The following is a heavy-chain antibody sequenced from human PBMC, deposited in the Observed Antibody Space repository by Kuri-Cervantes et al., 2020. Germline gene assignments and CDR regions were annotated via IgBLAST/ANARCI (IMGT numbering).Heavy chain of an antibody. CDR3: ARDDVAARPGWFDP. Sequence: ASVKVSCKASGYTFTTYGISWVRQAPGQGPEWMGWIHPYNGNTNYAQKFQGRVSMTTDTSTSTAYMELRSLRSDDTAVYYCARDDVAARPGWFDPWGQGTLVTVSS. CDR1: GYTFTTYG. CDR2: IHPYNGNT. D-gene: IGHD6-6*01. V-gene: IGHV1-18*04. J-gene: IGHJ5*02.